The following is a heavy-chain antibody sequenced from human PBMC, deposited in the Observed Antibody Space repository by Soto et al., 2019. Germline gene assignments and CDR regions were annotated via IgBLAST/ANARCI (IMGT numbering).Heavy chain of an antibody. J-gene: IGHJ4*02. V-gene: IGHV3-15*01. CDR2: IKSKTDGGTT. CDR3: TTGSTSTKNY. D-gene: IGHD6-6*01. Sequence: EVQLVESGGGLVIPGGSLRLSCAASGFTFSNAWLSWVRQAPGKGLEWVGRIKSKTDGGTTDYTEPVKGRFTISRDDSKNTLYLQMNSLKIEDTAVYYCTTGSTSTKNYWGQGTLVTVSS. CDR1: GFTFSNAW.